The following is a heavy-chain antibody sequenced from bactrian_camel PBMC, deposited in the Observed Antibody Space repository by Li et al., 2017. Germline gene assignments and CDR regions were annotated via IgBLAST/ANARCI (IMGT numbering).Heavy chain of an antibody. D-gene: IGHD5*01. V-gene: IGHV3S26*01. CDR1: GFYYVTYC. CDR3: ATEGGLRNGEEQKY. CDR2: IESDGST. Sequence: VQLVESGGGSVQAGGSLKLACEVTGFYYVTYCMAWFRQSPGKAREGVAGIESDGSTSYADSVKGRFTVSQDSAKNILYLQMNSLKTEDTAVYYCATEGGLRNGEEQKYWGQGTQVTVS. J-gene: IGHJ4*01.